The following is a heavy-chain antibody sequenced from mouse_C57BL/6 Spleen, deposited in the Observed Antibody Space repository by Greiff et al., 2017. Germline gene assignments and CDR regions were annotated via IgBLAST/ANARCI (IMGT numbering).Heavy chain of an antibody. Sequence: EVQVVESGGGLVKPGGSLKLSCAASGFTFSSYAMSWVRQTPEKRLEWVATISDGGSYTYYPDNVKGRFTISRDNAKNNLYLQMSQLKSEDTAMYYCARDWTPRAMDYWGQGTSVTVSS. CDR2: ISDGGSYT. CDR3: ARDWTPRAMDY. V-gene: IGHV5-4*01. CDR1: GFTFSSYA. J-gene: IGHJ4*01.